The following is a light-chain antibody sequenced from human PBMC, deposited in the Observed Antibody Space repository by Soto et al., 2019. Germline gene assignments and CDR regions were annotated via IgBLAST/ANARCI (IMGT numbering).Light chain of an antibody. J-gene: IGKJ4*01. Sequence: EIVLTQSPGTLSLSPGERATLSCRASQSVSSNNLAWYQQRPGQAPRLLIYGASTRATGIPDRFSGSGSGATFTLTITRLEPEDFAVYYCQQYGNWPLTFGGGTKVEIK. CDR2: GAS. CDR1: QSVSSNN. CDR3: QQYGNWPLT. V-gene: IGKV3-20*01.